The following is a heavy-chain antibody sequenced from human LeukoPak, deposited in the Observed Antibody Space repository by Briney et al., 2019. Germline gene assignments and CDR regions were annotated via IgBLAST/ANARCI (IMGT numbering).Heavy chain of an antibody. J-gene: IGHJ4*02. V-gene: IGHV3-23*01. CDR2: IYDDNT. CDR1: GFTVSAYA. CDR3: AARKVRGVWFYLDY. Sequence: PGVSLRLSCEASGFTVSAYAMAWVRQAPGKGLEWVSTIYDDNTYYADSVKGRFAISTDNSKNTLYLQMNSLRVEDTAVYFCAARKVRGVWFYLDYWGQGTLVTVSS. D-gene: IGHD3-10*01.